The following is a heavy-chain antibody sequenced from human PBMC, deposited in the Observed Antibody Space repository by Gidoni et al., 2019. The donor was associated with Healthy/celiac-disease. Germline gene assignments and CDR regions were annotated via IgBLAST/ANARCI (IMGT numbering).Heavy chain of an antibody. V-gene: IGHV3-15*01. CDR1: GFTFSNAW. CDR3: TSRYCSSTSCYEIGRYYYYYYMDV. D-gene: IGHD2-2*01. Sequence: EVQLVESGGGLVQPGGSLRLSCAASGFTFSNAWISWVRHAPGKGLEWGGRNKSKNGGGTTDYAAPVKGRFTISRDDSKNTLYLQMNSLKTEDTAVYYCTSRYCSSTSCYEIGRYYYYYYMDVWGKGTTVTVSS. CDR2: NKSKNGGGTT. J-gene: IGHJ6*03.